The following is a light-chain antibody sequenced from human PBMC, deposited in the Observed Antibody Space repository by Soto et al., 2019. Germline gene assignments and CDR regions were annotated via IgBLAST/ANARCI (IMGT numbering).Light chain of an antibody. CDR2: VTS. J-gene: IGKJ1*01. CDR1: QSVNTRY. V-gene: IGKV3-20*01. CDR3: QQYGNSPPWT. Sequence: EIVLTQSPGTLSLSPGEGATLSCRASQSVNTRYLTWYQQKPGQAPRLLIYVTSSRATGIPDRFSGSGSGTDFTLTISRLEPEDFAVYYCQQYGNSPPWTFGQGTKVEIK.